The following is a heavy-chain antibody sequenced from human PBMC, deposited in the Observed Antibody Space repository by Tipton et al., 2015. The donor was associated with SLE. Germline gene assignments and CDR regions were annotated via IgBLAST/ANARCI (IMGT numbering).Heavy chain of an antibody. D-gene: IGHD1-26*01. Sequence: TLSLTCTVSGGSISSYYWSWFRQPPGKGLEWIGYIYTSGSTNYNPSLKSRVTISVDTSKNQFSLKLSSVTAADTAVYYCAREVGATFFDYWGQGPLVTVSS. CDR3: AREVGATFFDY. CDR2: IYTSGST. CDR1: GGSISSYY. J-gene: IGHJ4*02. V-gene: IGHV4-59*01.